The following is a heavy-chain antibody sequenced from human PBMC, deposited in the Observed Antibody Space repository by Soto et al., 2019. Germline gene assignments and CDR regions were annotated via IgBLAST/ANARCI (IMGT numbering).Heavy chain of an antibody. CDR3: ARGLDYDSSGYYLDF. Sequence: PGGSLRLSCAASGFTFITYGMHWVRQAPGKGLEWVAFIQYHGINKDYADSVKGRFTISRDNSRNTLYLQMNSLRAEDTAVYYCARGLDYDSSGYYLDFWGQGALVTVSS. CDR2: IQYHGINK. J-gene: IGHJ4*02. V-gene: IGHV3-30*02. CDR1: GFTFITYG. D-gene: IGHD3-22*01.